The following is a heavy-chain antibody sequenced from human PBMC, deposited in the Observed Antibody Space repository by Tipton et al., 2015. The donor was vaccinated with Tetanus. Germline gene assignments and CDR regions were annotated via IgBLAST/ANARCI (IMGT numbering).Heavy chain of an antibody. CDR1: GYTFTNYG. V-gene: IGHV1-18*01. J-gene: IGHJ4*02. CDR2: ISAYNGKT. CDR3: ARAQLGYDSSGYYAFDY. D-gene: IGHD3-22*01. Sequence: QSGAEVKKPGASVKVSCKASGYTFTNYGVSWVRQAPGQGLEWMGWISAYNGKTNYAQKLQGRVTMTRDTSTNTLYMELRSLRSDDSAMYYCARAQLGYDSSGYYAFDYWGQGTLVTVSS.